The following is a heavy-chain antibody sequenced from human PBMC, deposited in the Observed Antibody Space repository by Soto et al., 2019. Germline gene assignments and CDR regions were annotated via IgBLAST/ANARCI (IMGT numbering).Heavy chain of an antibody. CDR3: AREGRCSGGSCYYYYYMDV. V-gene: IGHV1-69*04. Sequence: SVKVSCKASGGTFSSYTISWGRQPPGKGLEWLGRIIPILGIANYAQKFQGRVTITADKSTSTAYMELSSLRSEDTAVYYCAREGRCSGGSCYYYYYMDVWGKGTTVTVSS. D-gene: IGHD2-15*01. CDR2: IIPILGIA. CDR1: GGTFSSYT. J-gene: IGHJ6*03.